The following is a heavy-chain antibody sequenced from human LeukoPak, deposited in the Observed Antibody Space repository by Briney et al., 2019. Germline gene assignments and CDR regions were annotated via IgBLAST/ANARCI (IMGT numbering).Heavy chain of an antibody. J-gene: IGHJ4*02. Sequence: PGGSLRLSRAASVFTFSSYGMHWGRQAPAKGLEGGAVISYEGRNKYYADSVKGQFTNHRDNSKNTLYLQMHSLRAEDKAVYYCAKASRYSGYDWGQGTLVTVSS. CDR3: AKASRYSGYD. CDR2: ISYEGRNK. CDR1: VFTFSSYG. V-gene: IGHV3-33*06. D-gene: IGHD5-12*01.